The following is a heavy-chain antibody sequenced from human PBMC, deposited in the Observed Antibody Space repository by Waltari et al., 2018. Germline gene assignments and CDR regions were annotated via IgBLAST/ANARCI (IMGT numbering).Heavy chain of an antibody. CDR2: ISSSSSYI. D-gene: IGHD3-22*01. CDR1: GFTFSSYS. J-gene: IGHJ4*02. V-gene: IGHV3-21*01. CDR3: ARVNSGYYPRGIYYFDY. Sequence: EVQLVESGGGLVKPGGSLRLSCAASGFTFSSYSMNWVRQAPGKGLEWVSSISSSSSYIYYADSVKGRFTISRDNAKNSLYLQMNSLRAEDTAVYYCARVNSGYYPRGIYYFDYWGQGTLVTVSS.